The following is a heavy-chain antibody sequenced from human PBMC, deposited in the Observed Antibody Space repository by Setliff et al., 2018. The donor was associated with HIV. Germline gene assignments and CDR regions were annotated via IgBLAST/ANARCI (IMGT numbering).Heavy chain of an antibody. D-gene: IGHD3-9*01. J-gene: IGHJ4*02. CDR2: ITSSGNYK. CDR3: ARDQDWAFDY. V-gene: IGHV3-21*01. Sequence: PGGSLRLSCAASGFTYSTYAMHWVRQAPGKGLEWVSSITSSGNYKSYADSVQGRFTISRDNADNSLYLDMNSLRAEDTGVYYCARDQDWAFDYWGQGTLVTVSS. CDR1: GFTYSTYA.